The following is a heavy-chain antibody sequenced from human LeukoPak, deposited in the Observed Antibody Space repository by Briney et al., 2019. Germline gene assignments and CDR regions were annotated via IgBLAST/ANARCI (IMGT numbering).Heavy chain of an antibody. Sequence: GGSLRLSCAASGFTFSSYSMNWVHQAPGKGLEWVSSISSSSSYIYYADSVKGRFTISRDNAKNSLYLQMNSLRAEDTAVYYCARYEYSSAYFDYWGQGTLVTVSS. D-gene: IGHD6-19*01. CDR2: ISSSSSYI. CDR1: GFTFSSYS. J-gene: IGHJ4*02. CDR3: ARYEYSSAYFDY. V-gene: IGHV3-21*01.